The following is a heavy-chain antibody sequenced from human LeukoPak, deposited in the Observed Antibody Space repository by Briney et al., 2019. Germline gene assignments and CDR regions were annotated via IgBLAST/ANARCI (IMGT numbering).Heavy chain of an antibody. CDR2: IYDSGT. CDR1: GGSISTYF. J-gene: IGHJ4*02. D-gene: IGHD3-10*01. CDR3: AREVIIRGVTHFDY. Sequence: SETLSLTCTVSGGSISTYFWSWIRQPAGRGLEWIGRIYDSGTNYNPSLKSRVTMSADTSKNQFSLKLSSVTAADTAVYFCAREVIIRGVTHFDYWGQGALVTVSS. V-gene: IGHV4-4*07.